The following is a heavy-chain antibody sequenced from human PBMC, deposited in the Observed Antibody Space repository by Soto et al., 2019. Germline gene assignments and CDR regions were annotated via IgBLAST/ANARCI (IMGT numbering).Heavy chain of an antibody. CDR3: ARSALRYFDWLTRGMDV. CDR1: GYSFTSYW. J-gene: IGHJ6*02. CDR2: IDPSDSYT. D-gene: IGHD3-9*01. V-gene: IGHV5-10-1*01. Sequence: HGESLKISCKGSGYSFTSYWISWVRQMPGKGLEWMGRIDPSDSYTNYSPSFQGHVTISADKSISTAYLQWSSLKASDTAMYYCARSALRYFDWLTRGMDVWGQGTTVTVS.